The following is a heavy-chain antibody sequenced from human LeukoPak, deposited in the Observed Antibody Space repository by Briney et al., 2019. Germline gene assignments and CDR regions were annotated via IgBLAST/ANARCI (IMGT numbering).Heavy chain of an antibody. V-gene: IGHV4-59*01. CDR2: IYYRGST. CDR3: ASGPYPATGTDHQFDY. CDR1: GASISSYY. D-gene: IGHD3-9*01. J-gene: IGHJ4*02. Sequence: SETLSLTCTVSGASISSYYWSWIRQPPGKGLEWIGYIYYRGSTNYNPSLKSRVTISVDTSKNQFSLKLSSVTAADTAVYYCASGPYPATGTDHQFDYWGQGTLVTVSS.